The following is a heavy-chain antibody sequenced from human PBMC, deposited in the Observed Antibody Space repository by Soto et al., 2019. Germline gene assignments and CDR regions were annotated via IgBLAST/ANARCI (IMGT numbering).Heavy chain of an antibody. Sequence: QVQLQQSGPGLVKPSQTLSLTCAISGDSVSSNSATWSWIMQSPSRGLEWLGRTYYRSRWYNDYALSVMSRININPDKSTNHFSPNLNSVTPDDTAVYYCARTRTDCSGARCCSTVFDSWGQGTLVTVSS. CDR2: TYYRSRWYN. CDR3: ARTRTDCSGARCCSTVFDS. D-gene: IGHD2-15*01. V-gene: IGHV6-1*01. J-gene: IGHJ4*02. CDR1: GDSVSSNSAT.